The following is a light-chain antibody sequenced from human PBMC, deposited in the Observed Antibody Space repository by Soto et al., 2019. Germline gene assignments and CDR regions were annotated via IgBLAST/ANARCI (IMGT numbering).Light chain of an antibody. CDR3: MQRLQGPPT. CDR2: WGS. CDR1: QSILHSSGYNY. Sequence: DIVMTQSRLSLPVTAGEAASISCRSSQSILHSSGYNYLDWYLQKPGQSPQLLIYWGSNRASVVPDSCRGSGSGTDFTLKINRLEAEDVGIYFCMQRLQGPPTFGQGTKVEIK. V-gene: IGKV2-28*01. J-gene: IGKJ1*01.